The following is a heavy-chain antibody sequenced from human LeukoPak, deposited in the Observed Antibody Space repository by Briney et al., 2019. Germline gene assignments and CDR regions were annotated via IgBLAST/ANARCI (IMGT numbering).Heavy chain of an antibody. CDR1: GFTFSSYW. CDR2: IKQDGSEK. Sequence: GGSLRLSCAASGFTFSSYWMSWVRQAPGKGLEWVANIKQDGSEKYYVDSVKGRFTISRDNAKNSLYLQMNSLRDEDTAVYYCARAASRDGYKFDYWGQGTLVTVSS. D-gene: IGHD5-24*01. CDR3: ARAASRDGYKFDY. V-gene: IGHV3-7*01. J-gene: IGHJ4*02.